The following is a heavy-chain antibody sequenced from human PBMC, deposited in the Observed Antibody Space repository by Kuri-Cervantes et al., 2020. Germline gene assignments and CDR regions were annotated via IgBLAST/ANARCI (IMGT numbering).Heavy chain of an antibody. D-gene: IGHD2-21*02. CDR3: ARCLGGDRGGDCYELDY. CDR1: GFTFSSYA. V-gene: IGHV3-30-3*01. Sequence: GESLKISCAASGFTFSSYAMHWVRQAPGKGLEWVAVISYDGSNKYYADSVKGRFTISRDNSKNTLYLQMNSLRAEDTAVYYCARCLGGDRGGDCYELDYWGQGTLVTVSS. CDR2: ISYDGSNK. J-gene: IGHJ4*02.